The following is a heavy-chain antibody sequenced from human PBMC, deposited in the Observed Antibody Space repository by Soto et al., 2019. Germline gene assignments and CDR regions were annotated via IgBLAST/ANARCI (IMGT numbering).Heavy chain of an antibody. CDR1: GVTFTTNA. D-gene: IGHD3-22*01. Sequence: GGSLRLSCVASGVTFTTNAMSWVRQAPGKGLEWVSAISGSGGSTYYADSVKGRFTISRDNSKNTLYLQMNSLRAEDTAVYYCAKGYYYDSSGFDYWGQGTLVTVSS. CDR3: AKGYYYDSSGFDY. J-gene: IGHJ4*02. V-gene: IGHV3-23*01. CDR2: ISGSGGST.